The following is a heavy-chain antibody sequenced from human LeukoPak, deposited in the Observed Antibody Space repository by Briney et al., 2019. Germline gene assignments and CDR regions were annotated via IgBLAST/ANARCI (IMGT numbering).Heavy chain of an antibody. CDR2: IIPIFGTA. J-gene: IGHJ6*03. Sequence: SVKVSCKASGGTFSSYAISWVRQAPGQGLEWIGRIIPIFGTANYAQKFQGRVTITTDESTSTAYMELSSLRSEDTAVYYCARQIAVAGHYYYYYYMDVWGKGTTVTVSS. CDR3: ARQIAVAGHYYYYYYMDV. CDR1: GGTFSSYA. D-gene: IGHD6-19*01. V-gene: IGHV1-69*05.